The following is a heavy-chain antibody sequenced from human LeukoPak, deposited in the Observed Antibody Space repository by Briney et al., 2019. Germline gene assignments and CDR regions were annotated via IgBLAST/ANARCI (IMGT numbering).Heavy chain of an antibody. CDR1: GFTFNNYA. Sequence: PGGSLRLSCAASGFTFNNYAMNWVRQAPGKGLEWVSSISGSGGSTYYADSVKGRFTISRDNSKNTLYLQMNSLRAEDTAVYYCAKDLWEHDYWGQGTLVTVSS. CDR2: ISGSGGST. CDR3: AKDLWEHDY. V-gene: IGHV3-23*01. J-gene: IGHJ4*02. D-gene: IGHD1-26*01.